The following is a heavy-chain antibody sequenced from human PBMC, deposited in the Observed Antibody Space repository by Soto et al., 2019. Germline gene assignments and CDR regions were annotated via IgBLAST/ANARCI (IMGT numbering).Heavy chain of an antibody. CDR3: ARVSDFGY. CDR1: GFTFSSYA. V-gene: IGHV3-30*04. CDR2: ISYDGSNK. Sequence: GGSLRLSCAASGFTFSSYAMHWVRQAPDKGLEWVAVISYDGSNKYYADSVKGRFTISRDNSKNTLYLQMNSLRAEDTAVYYCARVSDFGYWGQGTLVTVSS. J-gene: IGHJ4*02.